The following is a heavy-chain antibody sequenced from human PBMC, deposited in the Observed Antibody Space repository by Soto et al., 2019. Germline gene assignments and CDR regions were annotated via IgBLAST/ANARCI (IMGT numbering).Heavy chain of an antibody. CDR3: ASSNYYGSGSYFPPNYYYYGMDV. D-gene: IGHD3-10*01. CDR2: IYYDGNT. Sequence: SETLSLTCTVSGDSISSNSHYWGWIRQPPGKGLESIANIYYDGNTYYNPSLKSRVTISLDTSKNQFSLKLSSVTAADTAVYYCASSNYYGSGSYFPPNYYYYGMDVWGQGTTVTVSS. V-gene: IGHV4-39*07. CDR1: GDSISSNSHY. J-gene: IGHJ6*02.